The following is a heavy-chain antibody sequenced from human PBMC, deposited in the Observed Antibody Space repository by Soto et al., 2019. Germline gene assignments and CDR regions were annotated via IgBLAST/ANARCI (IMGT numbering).Heavy chain of an antibody. CDR1: GGSISSGGYY. J-gene: IGHJ4*02. Sequence: PSETLSLTCTVSGGSISSGGYYWSWIRQHPGKGLGWIGYIYYSGSTYYNPSLKSRVTISVDTSKNQFSLKLSSVTAADTAVYYCARCGSGSDWPFDYWGQGTLVTVSS. CDR2: IYYSGST. D-gene: IGHD3-10*01. V-gene: IGHV4-31*03. CDR3: ARCGSGSDWPFDY.